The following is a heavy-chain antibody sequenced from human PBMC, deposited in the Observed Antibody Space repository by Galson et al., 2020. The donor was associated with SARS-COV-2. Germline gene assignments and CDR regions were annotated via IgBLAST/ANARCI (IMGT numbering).Heavy chain of an antibody. CDR3: ARAYCGGDCYSRVDCYNYAMDV. D-gene: IGHD2-21*02. Sequence: SQTLSLTCTVSGGSLSSGSYYWSWIRQPAGKGLEWIGRIFSSGKTNYNPSLKSRVTLSVDTSKNQFSLRLSSVTAADTAVYYCARAYCGGDCYSRVDCYNYAMDVWGQGTTVTVSS. J-gene: IGHJ6*02. V-gene: IGHV4-61*02. CDR1: GGSLSSGSYY. CDR2: IFSSGKT.